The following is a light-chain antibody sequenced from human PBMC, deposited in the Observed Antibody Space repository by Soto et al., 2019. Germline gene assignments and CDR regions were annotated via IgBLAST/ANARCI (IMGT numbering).Light chain of an antibody. CDR3: QQYNNWPLT. Sequence: EIVMTQSPATLSVSPGERATLSCWASQSVSSNLAWYQQKPGQAPRLLIYDVSSRATGIPTRFSGSGYGTEFTLTISSLQSEDFAAYYCQQYNNWPLTFGGGTKVEIK. CDR2: DVS. CDR1: QSVSSN. V-gene: IGKV3D-15*01. J-gene: IGKJ4*01.